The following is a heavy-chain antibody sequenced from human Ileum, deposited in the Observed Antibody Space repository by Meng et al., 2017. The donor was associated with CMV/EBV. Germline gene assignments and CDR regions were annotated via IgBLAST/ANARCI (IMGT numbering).Heavy chain of an antibody. V-gene: IGHV4-34*01. CDR3: ARRGYSSSSIPFDY. Sequence: CAVYGGSFSGYYWSWIRQPPGKGLEWIGEINHSGSTNYTPSLKSRVTISVDTSKNQFSLKLSSVTAADTAVYYCARRGYSSSSIPFDYWGQGTLVTVSS. CDR2: INHSGST. J-gene: IGHJ4*02. D-gene: IGHD6-6*01. CDR1: GGSFSGYY.